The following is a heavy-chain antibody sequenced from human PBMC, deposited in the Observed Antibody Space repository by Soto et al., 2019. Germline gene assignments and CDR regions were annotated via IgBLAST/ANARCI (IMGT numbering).Heavy chain of an antibody. Sequence: ASVKVSCKASGCTFSSYAISWVRQAPGQGLEWMGGIIPIFGTANYAQKFQGRVTITADESTSTAYMELSSLRSEDTAVYYCARDVTMANNWFDPWGQGTLVTVSS. CDR3: ARDVTMANNWFDP. V-gene: IGHV1-69*13. CDR2: IIPIFGTA. D-gene: IGHD3-10*01. J-gene: IGHJ5*02. CDR1: GCTFSSYA.